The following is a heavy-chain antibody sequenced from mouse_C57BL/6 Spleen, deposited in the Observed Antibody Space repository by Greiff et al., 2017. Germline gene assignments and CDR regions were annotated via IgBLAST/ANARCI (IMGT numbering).Heavy chain of an antibody. Sequence: QVQLKESGPELVKPGASVKISCKASGYAFSSSWMNWVKQRPGKGLEWIGRIYPGDGDTNYNGKFKGKATLTADKSSSTAYMQLSSLTSEDSAVYFCARGGGRGYFDYWGQGTTLTVSS. CDR2: IYPGDGDT. D-gene: IGHD3-3*01. V-gene: IGHV1-82*01. CDR3: ARGGGRGYFDY. J-gene: IGHJ2*01. CDR1: GYAFSSSW.